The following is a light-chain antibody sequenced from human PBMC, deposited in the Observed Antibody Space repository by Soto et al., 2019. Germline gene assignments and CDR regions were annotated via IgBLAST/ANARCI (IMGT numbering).Light chain of an antibody. Sequence: SVLTQPPSASGTPGQRVTISCSGSSSNIGSNTVNWYQQLPGTAPKLLIYSNNQRPSGAPDRFSGSKSGTSASLAISGLQSEDAADYYCAAWDDSLNAYVFGNGTKPTV. CDR1: SSNIGSNT. V-gene: IGLV1-44*01. J-gene: IGLJ1*01. CDR2: SNN. CDR3: AAWDDSLNAYV.